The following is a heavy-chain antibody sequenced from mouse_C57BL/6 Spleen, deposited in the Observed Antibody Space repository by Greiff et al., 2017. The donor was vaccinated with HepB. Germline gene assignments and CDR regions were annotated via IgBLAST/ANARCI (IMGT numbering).Heavy chain of an antibody. CDR3: TRGDYDGYAMDY. CDR1: GYTFTDYE. D-gene: IGHD2-4*01. Sequence: QVQLKHSGAELVRPGASVTLSCKASGYTFTDYEMHWVKQTPVHGLEWIGAIDPETGGTAYNQKFKGKAILTADKSSSTAYMELRSLTSEDSAVYYCTRGDYDGYAMDYWGQGTSVTVSS. V-gene: IGHV1-15*01. CDR2: IDPETGGT. J-gene: IGHJ4*01.